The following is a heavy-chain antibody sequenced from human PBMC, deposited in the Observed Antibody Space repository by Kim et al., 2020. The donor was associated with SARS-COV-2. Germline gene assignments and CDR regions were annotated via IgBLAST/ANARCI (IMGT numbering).Heavy chain of an antibody. D-gene: IGHD2-15*01. Sequence: SETLSLTCVVSGASISSSSCWSWVRQPPGKGLEWIGEVDHSGTTTYNVSLKNRVSILVDKSKNQFLLRLTSVSAADTAVYYCARGVCSAWTLRAWFDPWGQGILVTVS. J-gene: IGHJ5*02. CDR1: GASISSSSC. CDR2: VDHSGTT. CDR3: ARGVCSAWTLRAWFDP. V-gene: IGHV4-4*02.